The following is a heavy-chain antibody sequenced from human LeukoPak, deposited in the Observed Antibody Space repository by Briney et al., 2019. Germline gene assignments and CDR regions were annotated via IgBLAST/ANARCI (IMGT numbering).Heavy chain of an antibody. V-gene: IGHV4-59*01. CDR2: FYHSGST. J-gene: IGHJ4*02. D-gene: IGHD3-22*01. CDR1: GGSISNYY. Sequence: SETLSLTCTVSGGSISNYYWSWIRQPPGKGLEWIGYFYHSGSTNYNPSLKSRVTISVDTSKNQFSLKLTSVTAADTAVYYCARGDSSGHPAFDYWGQGTLVTVSS. CDR3: ARGDSSGHPAFDY.